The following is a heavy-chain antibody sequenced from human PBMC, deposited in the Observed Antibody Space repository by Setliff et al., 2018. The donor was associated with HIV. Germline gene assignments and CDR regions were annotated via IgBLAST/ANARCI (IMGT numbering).Heavy chain of an antibody. Sequence: GASVKVSCMASVYNLTSYGITWVRPAPGQGLEGMGWISGYSGNTDYAQKVQVRVTMTTDTSTSTAYPQWSSLRASDTAMYFCARSGDTSDYYPYYFDYWGQGTLVTVSS. CDR1: VYNLTSYG. CDR2: ISGYSGNT. D-gene: IGHD3-22*01. J-gene: IGHJ4*02. CDR3: ARSGDTSDYYPYYFDY. V-gene: IGHV1-18*01.